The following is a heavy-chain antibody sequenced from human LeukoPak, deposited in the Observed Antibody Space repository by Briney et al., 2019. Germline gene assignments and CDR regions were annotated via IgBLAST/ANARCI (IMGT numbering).Heavy chain of an antibody. V-gene: IGHV4-4*07. CDR1: GGSISSYY. J-gene: IGHJ5*02. D-gene: IGHD2-15*01. Sequence: SETLSLTCTVSGGSISSYYWSWHRQPAGKGLEWIGRIYSNGHPNYNPSLQSRVTMSVDTSKNQVSLRLTSVTAADTAVYYCARGPSGAFGFDPWGQGTLVIVS. CDR2: IYSNGHP. CDR3: ARGPSGAFGFDP.